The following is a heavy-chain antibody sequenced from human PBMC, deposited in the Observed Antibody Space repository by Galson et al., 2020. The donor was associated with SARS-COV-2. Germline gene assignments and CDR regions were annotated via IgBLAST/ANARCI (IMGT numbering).Heavy chain of an antibody. V-gene: IGHV4-34*01. CDR3: ARDYIYYYYGMDV. CDR1: GGSFSGYY. J-gene: IGHJ6*02. CDR2: INHSGST. Sequence: SETLSLTCAVYGGSFSGYYWSWIRQPPGKGLEWIGEINHSGSTNYNPSLKSRVTISVDTSKNQFSLKLSSVTAADTAVYYCARDYIYYYYGMDVWGQGTTVTVSS. D-gene: IGHD3-10*01.